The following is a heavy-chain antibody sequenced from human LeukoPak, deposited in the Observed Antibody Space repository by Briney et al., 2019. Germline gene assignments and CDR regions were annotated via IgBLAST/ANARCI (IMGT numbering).Heavy chain of an antibody. CDR1: GFTFSSYS. Sequence: GGSLRLSCAASGFTFSSYSMNWVRQAPGKGLEWVSYISSSSSTIYYADSVKGRFTISRDNSKSTLYLQMNSLRVEDAAVYYCAREFYGIGFDYWGQGTLVTVSS. CDR3: AREFYGIGFDY. V-gene: IGHV3-48*01. D-gene: IGHD2/OR15-2a*01. J-gene: IGHJ4*02. CDR2: ISSSSSTI.